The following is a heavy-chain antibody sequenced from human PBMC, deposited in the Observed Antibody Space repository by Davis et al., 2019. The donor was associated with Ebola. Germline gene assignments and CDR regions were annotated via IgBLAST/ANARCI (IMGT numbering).Heavy chain of an antibody. V-gene: IGHV1-69*10. J-gene: IGHJ6*02. Sequence: SVKVSCKASGGTFSSYAISWVRQAPGQGLEWMGWISAYNGNTNYAQKFQGRVTITADKSTSTAYMELSSLRSEDTAVYYCARDREGSSSWYQYYYYYGMDVWGQGTTVTVSS. CDR2: ISAYNGNT. CDR1: GGTFSSYA. D-gene: IGHD6-13*01. CDR3: ARDREGSSSWYQYYYYYGMDV.